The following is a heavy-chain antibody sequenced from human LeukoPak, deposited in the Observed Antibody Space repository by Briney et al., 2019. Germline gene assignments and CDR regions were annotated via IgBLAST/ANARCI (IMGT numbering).Heavy chain of an antibody. CDR1: GYKFTNYW. CDR2: IYPGDSET. V-gene: IGHV5-51*01. Sequence: GESLKISCKASGYKFTNYWIGWVRQMPGKGLEWMTIIYPGDSETRYSPSFQGQVAISADKSIGTMYLQWSSLKASDTAMYYCARALRAGQGDYVPVLWGQGTLVIVSS. D-gene: IGHD4-17*01. CDR3: ARALRAGQGDYVPVL. J-gene: IGHJ4*02.